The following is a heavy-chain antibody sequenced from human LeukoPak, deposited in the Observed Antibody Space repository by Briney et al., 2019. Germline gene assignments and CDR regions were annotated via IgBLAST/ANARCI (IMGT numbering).Heavy chain of an antibody. CDR2: IYPGDSDT. V-gene: IGHV5-51*01. CDR3: AIRGYYYYMDV. Sequence: GESLQISFKCSGYSFISYGSGGVRQLPGKGLEWMGIIYPGDSDTRYSPSFQGQVTISAAKSISTAYLQWSSLKASDTAMYYCAIRGYYYYMDVWGKGTTVTVSS. CDR1: GYSFISYG. J-gene: IGHJ6*03.